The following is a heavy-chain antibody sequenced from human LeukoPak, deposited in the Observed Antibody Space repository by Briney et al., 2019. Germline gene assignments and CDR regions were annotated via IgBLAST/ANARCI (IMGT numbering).Heavy chain of an antibody. D-gene: IGHD2-2*01. CDR2: IYYSGGT. CDR1: GDSITSSSHY. CDR3: ARLVRYCSSNSCYPFDY. V-gene: IGHV4-39*01. Sequence: SETLSLTCTVSGDSITSSSHYWGWIRQPPGKGLAWIGSIYYSGGTYYNPSLKSRVAISIDTSKNQFSLKLTSVTAADTAVYYCARLVRYCSSNSCYPFDYWGQGTLVTVSS. J-gene: IGHJ4*02.